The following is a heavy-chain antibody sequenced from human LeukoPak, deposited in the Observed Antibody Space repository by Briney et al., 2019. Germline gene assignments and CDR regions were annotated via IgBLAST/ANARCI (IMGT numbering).Heavy chain of an antibody. Sequence: GASLRLSCSASGFIFTPYAMHWVRQAPGKGLEYVSAISSDGGGTYYTDSVKGRFTISRDNSKSTLYLQMSSLRPEDTAVYYCVRYTDSSYPDWGQGTLVTVSS. J-gene: IGHJ4*02. CDR3: VRYTDSSYPD. CDR1: GFIFTPYA. CDR2: ISSDGGGT. D-gene: IGHD1-14*01. V-gene: IGHV3-64D*06.